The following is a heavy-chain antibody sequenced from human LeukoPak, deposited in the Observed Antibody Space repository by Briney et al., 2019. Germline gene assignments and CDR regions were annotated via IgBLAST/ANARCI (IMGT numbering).Heavy chain of an antibody. CDR1: GFTFSSYS. J-gene: IGHJ6*03. D-gene: IGHD3-16*01. V-gene: IGHV3-48*04. CDR2: ISSSSSTI. Sequence: PAGGSLRLSCAASGFTFSSYSMNWVPQAPGKGLEWVSYISSSSSTIYYADSVKGRFTISRDNAKNSLYLQMNSLRAEDTAVYYCAREGFARYYYYYYMDVWGKGTTVTVSS. CDR3: AREGFARYYYYYYMDV.